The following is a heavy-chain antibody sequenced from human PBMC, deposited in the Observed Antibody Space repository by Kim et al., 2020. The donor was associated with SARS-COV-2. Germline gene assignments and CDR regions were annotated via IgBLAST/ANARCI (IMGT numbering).Heavy chain of an antibody. D-gene: IGHD6-13*01. J-gene: IGHJ6*02. V-gene: IGHV3-30*04. Sequence: GGSLRLSCAASGFTFSSYAMHWVRQAPGKGLEWVAVISYDGSNKNYADPVKGRFTMSRDNSKNTLYLQMNSLRAEDTALYYCARARGSSWSPPYYYYVMDVWGQGTAVTVSS. CDR2: ISYDGSNK. CDR1: GFTFSSYA. CDR3: ARARGSSWSPPYYYYVMDV.